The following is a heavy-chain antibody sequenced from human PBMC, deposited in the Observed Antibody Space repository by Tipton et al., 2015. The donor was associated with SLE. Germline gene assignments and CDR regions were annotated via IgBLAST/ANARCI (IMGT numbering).Heavy chain of an antibody. CDR1: GFTFSSYD. D-gene: IGHD2-2*02. V-gene: IGHV3-48*03. J-gene: IGHJ4*02. Sequence: GSLRLSCAASGFTFSSYDMNWVRQAPGKGLEWISYISSSGNSIYFADSVKGRFTISRDNAKNSLYLQMNNLRGEDTAVYYCAREEYCSGAGCYTWGGAIDYWGQGTLVTVSS. CDR3: AREEYCSGAGCYTWGGAIDY. CDR2: ISSSGNSI.